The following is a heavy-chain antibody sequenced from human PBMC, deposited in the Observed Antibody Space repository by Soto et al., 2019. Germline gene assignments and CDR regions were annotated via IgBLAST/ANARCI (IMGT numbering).Heavy chain of an antibody. Sequence: GASVKVSCKVSGYILTELSMHWVRQAPGKGLEWMGRFDPEDGETIYAQKFQGRVTMTEDTSTDTAYMELSSLRSEDTAVYYCARGPAPRGELRNYYYYGMDCWGQGSTVTVSS. D-gene: IGHD1-26*01. CDR2: FDPEDGET. V-gene: IGHV1-24*01. CDR1: GYILTELS. CDR3: ARGPAPRGELRNYYYYGMDC. J-gene: IGHJ6*02.